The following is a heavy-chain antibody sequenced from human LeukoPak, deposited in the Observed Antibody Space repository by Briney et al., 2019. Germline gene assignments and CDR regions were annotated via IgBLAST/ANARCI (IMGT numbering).Heavy chain of an antibody. CDR3: AKASGPQIVVVPAAFFDY. CDR2: ISWNSGSI. J-gene: IGHJ4*02. Sequence: PGRSLRLSCAASGFTFDDYAMHWVRQAPGKGLEWVSGISWNSGSICYADSVKGRFTISRDNAKNSLHLQMNSLRAEDTALYYCAKASGPQIVVVPAAFFDYWGQGTLVTVSS. V-gene: IGHV3-9*01. CDR1: GFTFDDYA. D-gene: IGHD2-2*01.